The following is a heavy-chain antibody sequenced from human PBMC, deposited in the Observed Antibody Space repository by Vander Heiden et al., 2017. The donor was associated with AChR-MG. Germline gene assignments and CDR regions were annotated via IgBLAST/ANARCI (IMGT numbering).Heavy chain of an antibody. CDR2: ISGSGGST. J-gene: IGHJ5*02. D-gene: IGHD2-15*01. V-gene: IGHV3-23*01. CDR1: GFPFSSYA. CDR3: AKVKFGYCSGGSCYWFDP. Sequence: EVQLLESGGGLVQPGGTLRLSCAASGFPFSSYAMSWVRQAPGKGLEWVSAISGSGGSTYYADSVKGRFTISRDNSKNTLYLQMNSLRAEDTAVYYCAKVKFGYCSGGSCYWFDPWGQGTLVTVSS.